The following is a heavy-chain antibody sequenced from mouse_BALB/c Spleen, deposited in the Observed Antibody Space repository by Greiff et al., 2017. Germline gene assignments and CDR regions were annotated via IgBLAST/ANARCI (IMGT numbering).Heavy chain of an antibody. V-gene: IGHV10-1*02. CDR3: VKDYYGNSWFAY. CDR2: IRSKSNNYAT. Sequence: EVKLVESGGGLVQPKGSLKLSCAASGFTFNTYAMNWVRQAPGKGLEWVARIRSKSNNYATYYADSVKDRFTISRDDSQSMLYLQMNNLKTEDTAMYYCVKDYYGNSWFAYWGQGTLVTVSA. D-gene: IGHD2-1*01. CDR1: GFTFNTYA. J-gene: IGHJ3*01.